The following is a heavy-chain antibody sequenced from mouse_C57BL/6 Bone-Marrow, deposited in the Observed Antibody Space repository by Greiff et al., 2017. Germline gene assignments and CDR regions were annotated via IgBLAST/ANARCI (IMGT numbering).Heavy chain of an antibody. CDR2: ISNGGGST. CDR3: ARGGPGWYFDY. J-gene: IGHJ2*01. Sequence: EVMLVESGGGLVQPGGSLKLSCAASGFTFSDYYMYWVRQTPEKRLEWVAYISNGGGSTYYPDTVKGRFTISRDNAKNTLYLQMSRLKSEDTAMYYGARGGPGWYFDYWGQGTTLTVSS. V-gene: IGHV5-12*01. CDR1: GFTFSDYY.